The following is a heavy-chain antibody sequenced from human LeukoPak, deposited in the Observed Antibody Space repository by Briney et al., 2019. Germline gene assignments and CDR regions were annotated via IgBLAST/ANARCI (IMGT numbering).Heavy chain of an antibody. V-gene: IGHV4-34*01. CDR2: INHRGSA. Sequence: NSSETLSLTCAVYGTSFSRYYWSWIRQTPGRGLEWIGEINHRGSASYNPSLKSRVTISVGTSKNQFSLRLTSVTAADTAVYYCAMPGFCSATTCSNWFESWGQGTLVTVSS. J-gene: IGHJ5*01. CDR3: AMPGFCSATTCSNWFES. CDR1: GTSFSRYY. D-gene: IGHD2-2*01.